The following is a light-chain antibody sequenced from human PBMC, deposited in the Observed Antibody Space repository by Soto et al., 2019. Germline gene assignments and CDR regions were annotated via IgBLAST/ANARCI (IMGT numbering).Light chain of an antibody. Sequence: EIVLTQSPGTLSLSPGERATLCCRASQSVSSSYLAWYQQKPGQPPRLVMYATSSRATGIPARFSGSGSGTDFTLTISRLEPEDFAVYYCQQYGSSSWTFGQGTKVAIK. V-gene: IGKV3-20*01. CDR2: ATS. J-gene: IGKJ1*01. CDR3: QQYGSSSWT. CDR1: QSVSSSY.